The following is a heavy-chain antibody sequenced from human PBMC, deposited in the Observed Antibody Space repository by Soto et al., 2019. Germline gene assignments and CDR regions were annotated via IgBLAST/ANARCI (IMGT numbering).Heavy chain of an antibody. D-gene: IGHD4-17*01. CDR3: ARGDYYKDTGTFQN. J-gene: IGHJ4*02. CDR2: ISGKNGNT. Sequence: QVHLVQSGGELKKPGASVKVSCKASGYSFSDFGITWVRQAPGQGLEWMGWISGKNGNTNYAQKVQGRVTLTADTSTSTAYMEMRALTSDDTGIYYSARGDYYKDTGTFQNWGQGTPVTVSS. CDR1: GYSFSDFG. V-gene: IGHV1-18*04.